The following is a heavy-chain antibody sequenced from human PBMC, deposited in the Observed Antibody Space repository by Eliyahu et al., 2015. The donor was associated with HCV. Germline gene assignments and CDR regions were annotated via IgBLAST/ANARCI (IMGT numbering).Heavy chain of an antibody. CDR1: GDSFNNYA. J-gene: IGHJ2*01. Sequence: QSGAEVKKPGASVKVSCKASGDSFNNYAMHWVRQAPGQRFEWMGWINAGNGDTKYSQKFQGRVNITWDTSATTAHMELSSLRSEDTAVYYCARGEITVIFVALYWYFDLWGRGTLVTVXS. D-gene: IGHD4-17*01. CDR2: INAGNGDT. CDR3: ARGEITVIFVALYWYFDL. V-gene: IGHV1-3*01.